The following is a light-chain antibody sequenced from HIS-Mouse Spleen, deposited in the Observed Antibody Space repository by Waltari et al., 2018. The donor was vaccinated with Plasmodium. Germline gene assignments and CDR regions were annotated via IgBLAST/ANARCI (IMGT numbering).Light chain of an antibody. Sequence: EIVLTQSPATLSLSPGEKATLSCRASQSVSSYLAWYQQKPGQATRLLIYEASNRATGIPARFSGSGSGTDFTLTISSLEPEDFAVYYCQQRSNWPLYTFGQGTKLEIK. CDR2: EAS. J-gene: IGKJ2*01. CDR3: QQRSNWPLYT. V-gene: IGKV3-11*01. CDR1: QSVSSY.